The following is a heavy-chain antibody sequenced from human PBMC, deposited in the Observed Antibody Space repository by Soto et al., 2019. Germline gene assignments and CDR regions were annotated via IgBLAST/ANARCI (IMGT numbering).Heavy chain of an antibody. CDR1: GFTFSSYA. V-gene: IGHV3-23*01. J-gene: IGHJ6*03. D-gene: IGHD6-19*01. Sequence: GGSLRLSCAASGFTFSSYAMSWVRQAPGKGLEWVSAISGSGGSTYYADSVKGRFTISRDNSKNTLYLQMNSLRAEDTAVYYCAKGGSSGWYVPDYYYYMDVWGKGTTVTVSS. CDR3: AKGGSSGWYVPDYYYYMDV. CDR2: ISGSGGST.